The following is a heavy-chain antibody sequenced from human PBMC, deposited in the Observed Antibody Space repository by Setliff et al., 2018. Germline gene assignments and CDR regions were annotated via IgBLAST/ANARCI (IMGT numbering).Heavy chain of an antibody. CDR2: IYTSGGT. CDR1: GASISSYY. D-gene: IGHD3-3*01. J-gene: IGHJ3*02. Sequence: SETLSLTCTVSGASISSYYWSWIRQPPGKGLEWIGYIYTSGGTNYNPSLKSRVTISVDASQNQFSLKLNSVTAADTAVYFCARDRFYNSWSGTSITAPHDAFDIWGQGTMVTVSS. CDR3: ARDRFYNSWSGTSITAPHDAFDI. V-gene: IGHV4-4*08.